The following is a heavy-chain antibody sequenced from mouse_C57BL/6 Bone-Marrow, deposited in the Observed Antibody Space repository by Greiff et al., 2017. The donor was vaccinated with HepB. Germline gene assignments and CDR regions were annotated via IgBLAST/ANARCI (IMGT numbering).Heavy chain of an antibody. V-gene: IGHV1-69*01. CDR3: ARSYYYGSSYVGNY. J-gene: IGHJ2*01. D-gene: IGHD1-1*01. CDR1: GYTFTSYW. CDR2: IDPSDSYT. Sequence: VQLQQPGAELVMPGASVKLSCKASGYTFTSYWMHWVKQRPGQGLEWIGEIDPSDSYTNYNQKFKGKSTLTVDKSSSTAYMQLSSLTSEDSAVYYCARSYYYGSSYVGNYWGQGTTLTVSS.